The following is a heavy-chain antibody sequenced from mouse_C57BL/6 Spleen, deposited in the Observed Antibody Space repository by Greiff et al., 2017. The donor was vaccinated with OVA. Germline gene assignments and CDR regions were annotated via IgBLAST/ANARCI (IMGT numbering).Heavy chain of an antibody. Sequence: QVQLKESGAELVKPGASVKLSCKASGYTFTEYTIHWVKQRSGQGLEWIGWFYPGSGSIKYNEKFKDKATLTADKSSSTVYMELSRLTSEDSAVYFCARHGGYDYDGTLYAMDYWGQGTSVTVSS. CDR1: GYTFTEYT. V-gene: IGHV1-62-2*01. D-gene: IGHD2-4*01. CDR3: ARHGGYDYDGTLYAMDY. CDR2: FYPGSGSI. J-gene: IGHJ4*01.